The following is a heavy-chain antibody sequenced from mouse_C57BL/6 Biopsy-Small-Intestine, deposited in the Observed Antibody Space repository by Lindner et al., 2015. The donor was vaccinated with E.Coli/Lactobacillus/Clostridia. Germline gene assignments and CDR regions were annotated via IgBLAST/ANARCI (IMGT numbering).Heavy chain of an antibody. CDR1: GYSFTGYY. J-gene: IGHJ2*01. CDR3: ANSNY. CDR2: INPSTGGT. Sequence: VQLQESGPELVKPGASVKISCKASGYSFTGYYMNWVKQSPEKSLEWIGEINPSTGGTTYNQKFKAKATLTVDKSSSTAYMQLKSLTSEDSAVYYCANSNYWGQGTTLTVSS. V-gene: IGHV1-42*01.